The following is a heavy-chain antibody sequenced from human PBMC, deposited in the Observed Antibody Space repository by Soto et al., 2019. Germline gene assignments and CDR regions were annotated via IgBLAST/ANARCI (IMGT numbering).Heavy chain of an antibody. V-gene: IGHV1-18*01. J-gene: IGHJ4*02. CDR2: ISAHNGNT. Sequence: QVHLVQSGAEVKKPGASVKVSCKASGYTFTSYGITWVRQAPGQGLEWMGWISAHNGNTDYAQKLQGRGIVTRDTSTRTAYMELRSRRSDDTAVYYCARGRYGDYWGQGALVTVSS. D-gene: IGHD1-1*01. CDR1: GYTFTSYG. CDR3: ARGRYGDY.